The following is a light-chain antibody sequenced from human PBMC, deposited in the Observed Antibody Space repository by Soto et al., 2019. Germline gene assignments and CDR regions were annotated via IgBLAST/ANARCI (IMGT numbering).Light chain of an antibody. J-gene: IGLJ1*01. CDR1: STDVGGYNY. CDR3: SSYTRSSTLLYV. Sequence: QSALTQPASVSGSTGQSVTISCTGSSTDVGGYNYVSWYQQLPGKAPKLMIYGVSNRPSGVSNPFSGSKSGNTASLAISGPQAEDEADCYCSSYTRSSTLLYVFGTGTNVTVL. CDR2: GVS. V-gene: IGLV2-14*01.